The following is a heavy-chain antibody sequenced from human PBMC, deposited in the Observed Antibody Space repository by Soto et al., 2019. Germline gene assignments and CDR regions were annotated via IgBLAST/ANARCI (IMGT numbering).Heavy chain of an antibody. Sequence: SLRLSCAGSGFTFSTYAMAWVRQAPGKGLEWVSGVSASGLNTDYADPVKGRFYISRDNSKNTVSLHMNSLRAEDTAVYYCAKDLGMGDAFDIRGQGTMDTVSS. J-gene: IGHJ3*02. CDR3: AKDLGMGDAFDI. V-gene: IGHV3-23*01. D-gene: IGHD7-27*01. CDR2: VSASGLNT. CDR1: GFTFSTYA.